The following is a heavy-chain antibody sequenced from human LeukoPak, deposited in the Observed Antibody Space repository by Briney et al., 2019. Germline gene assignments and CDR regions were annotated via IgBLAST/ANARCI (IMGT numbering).Heavy chain of an antibody. Sequence: GGSLRLSCAVSGLTFSSSWMDWVRQAPGKGLEWVASINPDGNKKYSAGSVKGRFTISRDNAENSLYLQMNSLGVEDTAFYYCARDLAYSRLDYWGQGMLVTVSS. CDR3: ARDLAYSRLDY. D-gene: IGHD5-18*01. V-gene: IGHV3-7*01. CDR2: INPDGNKK. J-gene: IGHJ4*02. CDR1: GLTFSSSW.